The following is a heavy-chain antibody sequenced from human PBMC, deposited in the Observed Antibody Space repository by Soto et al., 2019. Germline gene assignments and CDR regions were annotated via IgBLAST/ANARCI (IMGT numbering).Heavy chain of an antibody. V-gene: IGHV1-69*01. Sequence: TVSFNAAGGAFSSDAISLVRKKTGQGLEWMGGIIPIFGTANYAQKFQGRVTITADESTSTAYMELSSLRSEDTAVYYCARDITGSVGHDYWGQGTLVTISS. CDR2: IIPIFGTA. CDR3: ARDITGSVGHDY. CDR1: GGAFSSDA. J-gene: IGHJ4*02. D-gene: IGHD1-20*01.